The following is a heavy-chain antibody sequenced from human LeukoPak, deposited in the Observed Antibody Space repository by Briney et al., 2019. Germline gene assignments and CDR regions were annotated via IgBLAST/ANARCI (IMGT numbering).Heavy chain of an antibody. CDR2: IYTSGST. CDR3: ARGRYYGSGSSMYYFDY. D-gene: IGHD3-10*01. Sequence: PSETLSLTCTVSGGSISSGGYYWSWIRQPAGKGLEWIGRIYTSGSTNYNPSLKSRVTISVDTSKNQFSLKLSSVTAADTAVYYCARGRYYGSGSSMYYFDYWGQGTLVTVSS. V-gene: IGHV4-61*02. CDR1: GGSISSGGYY. J-gene: IGHJ4*02.